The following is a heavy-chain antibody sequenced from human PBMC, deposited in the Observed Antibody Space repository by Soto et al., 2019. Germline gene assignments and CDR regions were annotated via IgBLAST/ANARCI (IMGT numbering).Heavy chain of an antibody. Sequence: SETLSLTCTVSGGSISSGGYYWSWIRQHPGKGLEWMGRVYATGTSDYNPSLRSRIAMSVDISKKTFSLRLRSVTAAETGVYYCVRDGSKTLRDCFDPWGQGILVTVS. CDR3: VRDGSKTLRDCFDP. J-gene: IGHJ5*02. V-gene: IGHV4-31*03. CDR2: VYATGTS. CDR1: GGSISSGGYY. D-gene: IGHD4-17*01.